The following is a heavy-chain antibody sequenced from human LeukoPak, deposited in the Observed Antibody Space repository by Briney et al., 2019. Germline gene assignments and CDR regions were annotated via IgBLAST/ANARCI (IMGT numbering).Heavy chain of an antibody. Sequence: GESLKIPFKGSGYLFTNYRIGWVRQMPGKGLEWMGIIYPDDSDTRYSPSFRGQVTFSADKSISTAYLQWSNLKASDTAMYYCARPSAYGEDAFDVWGQGTLVTVSS. CDR3: ARPSAYGEDAFDV. J-gene: IGHJ3*01. CDR1: GYLFTNYR. CDR2: IYPDDSDT. V-gene: IGHV5-51*01. D-gene: IGHD2-21*01.